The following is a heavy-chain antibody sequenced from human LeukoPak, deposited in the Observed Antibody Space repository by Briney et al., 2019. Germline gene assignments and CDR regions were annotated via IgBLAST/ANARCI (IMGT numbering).Heavy chain of an antibody. CDR2: IKSKTDGGTT. J-gene: IGHJ4*02. CDR3: TTDPENYYDSSGYPTLLDY. CDR1: GFTFSNAW. D-gene: IGHD3-22*01. V-gene: IGHV3-15*07. Sequence: PGGSLRLSCAASGFTFSNAWMNWVRQAPGKGLEWVGRIKSKTDGGTTDYAAPVKGRFTISRDDSKNTLYLQMNSLKTEDTAVYYCTTDPENYYDSSGYPTLLDYWGQGTLVTVSS.